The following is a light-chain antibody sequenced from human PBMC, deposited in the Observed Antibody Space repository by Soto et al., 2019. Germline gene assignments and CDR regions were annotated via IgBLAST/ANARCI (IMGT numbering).Light chain of an antibody. J-gene: IGKJ4*01. Sequence: DIQMTQSPSSLSASVGDRVTITCRASQSISSYLNWYQQKPGKAPKLLIYAASSLQSGVPSRFSGSGSGTEFTLTICSLQPEDFATYYCQQLNCYPIPFGGGTKVDI. V-gene: IGKV1-39*01. CDR3: QQLNCYPIP. CDR1: QSISSY. CDR2: AAS.